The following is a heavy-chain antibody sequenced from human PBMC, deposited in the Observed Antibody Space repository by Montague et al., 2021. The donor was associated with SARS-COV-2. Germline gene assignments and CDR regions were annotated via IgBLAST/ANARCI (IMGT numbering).Heavy chain of an antibody. D-gene: IGHD4-23*01. CDR1: GYSISTGYY. Sequence: SETLSLTCSVSGYSISTGYYWGWIRQPPGKGLEWIGSIYHGNIRHSANAHYHPSLQSRVSIPVDSSKNQISLELSSVTGADTAVYYCAKGPGPYGANSGGRHWGPGILVIVSS. CDR2: IYHGNIRHSANA. J-gene: IGHJ4*02. V-gene: IGHV4-38-2*02. CDR3: AKGPGPYGANSGGRH.